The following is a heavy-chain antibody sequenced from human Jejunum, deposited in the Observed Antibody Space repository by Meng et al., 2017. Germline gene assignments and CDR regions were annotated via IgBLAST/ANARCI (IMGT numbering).Heavy chain of an antibody. CDR1: GFTFSSHW. CDR3: ARDLNYYIDY. J-gene: IGHJ4*02. Sequence: EVQLVESGGGLVQPGGSLRLSCAASGFTFSSHWRYWVRQAPGKGLVWVSRIKGDGSTTTYADSVKGRFTISRDNAKNTLYLQMNNLRAEDTAVYYCARDLNYYIDYWGQGTLVTVSS. V-gene: IGHV3-74*01. CDR2: IKGDGSTT.